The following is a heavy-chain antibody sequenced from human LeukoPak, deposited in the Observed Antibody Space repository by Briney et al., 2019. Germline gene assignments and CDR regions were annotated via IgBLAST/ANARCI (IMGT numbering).Heavy chain of an antibody. J-gene: IGHJ6*03. D-gene: IGHD3-10*02. CDR1: GGSISNYY. V-gene: IGHV4-59*01. CDR3: ARFRSAVVRGGCYYYMDV. CDR2: IYYSGST. Sequence: SETLSLTCTVSGGSISNYYWTWIRQPPGKGLEWIGYIYYSGSTNYNPSLKSRVTISVDTSKNQFSLKLSSVTAVDTAVYYCARFRSAVVRGGCYYYMDVWGKGTTVTVSS.